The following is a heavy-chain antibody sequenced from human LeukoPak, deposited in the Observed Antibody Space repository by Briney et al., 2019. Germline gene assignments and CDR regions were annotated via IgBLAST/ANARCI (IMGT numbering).Heavy chain of an antibody. D-gene: IGHD6-13*01. CDR1: GYTFTSYG. Sequence: ASVKVSCKASGYTFTSYGISWVRQAPGQGPEWMGWISLYNGNTNYAQKLQGRVTMTTDTSTSTAYMELRSLRSGDTAVYYCARDSSSWYKGWFDPWGQGTLVTVSS. CDR3: ARDSSSWYKGWFDP. CDR2: ISLYNGNT. V-gene: IGHV1-18*01. J-gene: IGHJ5*02.